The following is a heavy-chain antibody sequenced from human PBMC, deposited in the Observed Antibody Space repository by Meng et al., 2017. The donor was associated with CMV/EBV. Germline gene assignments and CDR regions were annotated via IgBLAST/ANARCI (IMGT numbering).Heavy chain of an antibody. D-gene: IGHD3-10*01. CDR2: IWYVGSNK. V-gene: IGHV3-33*06. Sequence: GGSLRPSCAASGFTFSSFGMHWVRQAPGKGLGWVAVIWYVGSNKYYADLVKGRFTISRDNSKSTLYLQMNSLRAEDTAVYYCAKENFKSSSAYYYYGMDVWGQGTTVTVSS. CDR1: GFTFSSFG. J-gene: IGHJ6*02. CDR3: AKENFKSSSAYYYYGMDV.